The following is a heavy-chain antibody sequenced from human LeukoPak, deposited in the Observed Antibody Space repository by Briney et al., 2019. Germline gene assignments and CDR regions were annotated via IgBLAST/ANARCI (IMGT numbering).Heavy chain of an antibody. CDR3: ATGRGSGSYRFDY. CDR2: IYSGDST. V-gene: IGHV3-53*01. D-gene: IGHD3-10*01. J-gene: IGHJ4*02. Sequence: GGSLRLSCAASGFTVSSNYMSWVRQAPGKGLDWVSVIYSGDSTYYADSVKGRFTISRDNSKNTLFLQMSSLRAEDTAVYYCATGRGSGSYRFDYWGQGTLVTVSS. CDR1: GFTVSSNY.